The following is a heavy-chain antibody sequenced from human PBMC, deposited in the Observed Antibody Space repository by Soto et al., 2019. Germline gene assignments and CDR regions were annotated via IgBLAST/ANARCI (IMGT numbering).Heavy chain of an antibody. CDR1: GGSISSGDYY. CDR2: IYYSGST. J-gene: IGHJ4*02. Sequence: SETLSLTCTVSGGSISSGDYYWSWIRQPPGKGLECIGYIYYSGSTYYNPSLKSRVTISVDTSKNQFSLKLSSVTAADTAVYYCASAVTTREYYFDYWGQGTLVTVSS. CDR3: ASAVTTREYYFDY. V-gene: IGHV4-30-4*01. D-gene: IGHD4-4*01.